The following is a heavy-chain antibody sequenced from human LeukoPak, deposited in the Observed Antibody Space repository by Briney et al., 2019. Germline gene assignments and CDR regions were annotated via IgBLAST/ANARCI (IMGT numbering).Heavy chain of an antibody. D-gene: IGHD2-2*01. J-gene: IGHJ4*02. V-gene: IGHV3-48*03. CDR1: GFIFSSYE. CDR2: ISSSGSTI. Sequence: PGGSLRLSCAASGFIFSSYEMNWVRQAPGKGLEWVSYISSSGSTIYYADSVKGRFTISRDNAENSLYLQMNSLRAEDTAVYYCARDGTVVVPAAIIFDYWGQGTLVTVSS. CDR3: ARDGTVVVPAAIIFDY.